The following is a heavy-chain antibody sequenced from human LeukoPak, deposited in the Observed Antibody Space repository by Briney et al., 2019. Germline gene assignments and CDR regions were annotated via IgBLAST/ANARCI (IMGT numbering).Heavy chain of an antibody. J-gene: IGHJ5*02. CDR2: ISGSGGST. D-gene: IGHD2-21*02. CDR3: ARTACGGDCYSLVA. CDR1: GFTFSSYA. V-gene: IGHV3-23*01. Sequence: PGGSLRLSCAASGFTFSSYAMSWVRQAPGKGLEWVSAISGSGGSTYYADSVKGRFTISRDNSKNTLYLQMNSLRVEDTAVYKCARTACGGDCYSLVAWGQGTLVTVSS.